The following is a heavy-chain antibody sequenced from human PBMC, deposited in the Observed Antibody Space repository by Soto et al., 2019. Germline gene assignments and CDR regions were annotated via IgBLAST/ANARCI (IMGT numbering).Heavy chain of an antibody. V-gene: IGHV3-23*01. Sequence: EVQLLESGGSLVQPGGSLRLSCAASGFTFSRHAMSWVRQAPGMGLEWVSAISGSGSKTYYADSVKGRFTISRDNSKNTLYPQMNILRAEDTAVYYCAIENMERGGLFDNWGQGTPVTVSS. J-gene: IGHJ4*02. D-gene: IGHD1-1*01. CDR2: ISGSGSKT. CDR1: GFTFSRHA. CDR3: AIENMERGGLFDN.